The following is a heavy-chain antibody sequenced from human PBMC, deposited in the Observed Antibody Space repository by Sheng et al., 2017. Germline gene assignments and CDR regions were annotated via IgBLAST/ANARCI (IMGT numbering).Heavy chain of an antibody. CDR1: GFTFSDYY. Sequence: QVQLVESGGALVKPGGSLRISCAASGFTFSDYYMSWIRQAPGKGLEWISYISDSGTTIQYADSVKGRFTISRDNAENSLYLHMKSLRDEDTAVYYCARDQGSNTWNLLFDPRGQGTQVTVSS. CDR2: ISDSGTTI. V-gene: IGHV3-11*04. CDR3: ARDQGSNTWNLLFDP. J-gene: IGHJ5*02. D-gene: IGHD1-1*01.